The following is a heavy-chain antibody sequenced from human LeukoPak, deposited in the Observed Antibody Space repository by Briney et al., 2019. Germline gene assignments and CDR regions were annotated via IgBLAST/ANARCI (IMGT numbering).Heavy chain of an antibody. Sequence: SGPTLVNPTPTLTLTCTFSGFSLRTSGVGVGWIRQPPGKALEWLALFYWDDDKRYSPSLKSRLTITKDTTKNQVVLTMTSMDPVDTATYYCAHSSAMVPFDYWGQGTLVSASS. D-gene: IGHD5-18*01. J-gene: IGHJ4*02. CDR3: AHSSAMVPFDY. CDR2: FYWDDDK. CDR1: GFSLRTSGVG. V-gene: IGHV2-5*02.